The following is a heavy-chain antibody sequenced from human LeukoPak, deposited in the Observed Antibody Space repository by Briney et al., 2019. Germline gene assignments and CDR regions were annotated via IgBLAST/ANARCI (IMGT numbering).Heavy chain of an antibody. Sequence: GGSLRLSCAASGFTFSSYSMNWVRQTPGKGLEWVSYISSSSSAIYYADSLKGRFTISRDDAENSLYLQMNSLRAEDTAVYHCARDSSVTAAPIDYWGQGTLVTVSS. CDR1: GFTFSSYS. D-gene: IGHD2-2*01. CDR2: ISSSSSAI. J-gene: IGHJ4*02. V-gene: IGHV3-48*01. CDR3: ARDSSVTAAPIDY.